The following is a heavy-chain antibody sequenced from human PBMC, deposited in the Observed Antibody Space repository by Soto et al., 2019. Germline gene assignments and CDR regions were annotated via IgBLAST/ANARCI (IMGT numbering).Heavy chain of an antibody. Sequence: SETLSLTCTVSGGSISSGGYYWSWIRQHPGKGLEWIGYIYYSGSTYYNPSLKSRVTISVDTSKNQFSLKLSSVTAADTAVYYRARQKTKGPADYWGQGTLVTVSS. V-gene: IGHV4-31*03. CDR1: GGSISSGGYY. CDR3: ARQKTKGPADY. CDR2: IYYSGST. J-gene: IGHJ4*02.